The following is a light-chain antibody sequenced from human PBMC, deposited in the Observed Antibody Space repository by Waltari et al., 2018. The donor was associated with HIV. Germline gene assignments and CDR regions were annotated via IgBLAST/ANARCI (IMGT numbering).Light chain of an antibody. Sequence: QSALPQPASVSGSPGQSIPISCTGTSSDVGSYNLVSWYQQHPGKAPKVMIYEGSKRPSGVSNRFSGSKSGNTASLTISGLQAEDEADYYCCSYTGSSTRRPYVFGTGTKVTVL. CDR2: EGS. CDR3: CSYTGSSTRRPYV. CDR1: SSDVGSYNL. V-gene: IGLV2-23*01. J-gene: IGLJ1*01.